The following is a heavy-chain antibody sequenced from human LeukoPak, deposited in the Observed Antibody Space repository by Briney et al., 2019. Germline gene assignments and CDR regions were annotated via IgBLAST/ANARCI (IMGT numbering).Heavy chain of an antibody. V-gene: IGHV1-58*02. Sequence: GASVKVSCKTSGITFSRSAMQWVRQTRGQRLEWIGWLIVGSGNTDYAQSFQDRVTITRDMSTSTAYMELRSLRSDDTAVYYCARVHSSGRSSAFDIWGQGTMVTVSS. J-gene: IGHJ3*02. CDR1: GITFSRSA. D-gene: IGHD6-19*01. CDR3: ARVHSSGRSSAFDI. CDR2: LIVGSGNT.